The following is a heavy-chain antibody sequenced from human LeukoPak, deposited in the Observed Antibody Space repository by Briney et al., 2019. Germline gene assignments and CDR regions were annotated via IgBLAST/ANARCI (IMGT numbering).Heavy chain of an antibody. Sequence: PGGSLRLSCAASGFTFSSYGMHWVRQAPGKGLEWVAFIRYDGSNKYYANSVKGRFTISRDNSKNRLYLQMNSLRAEDTAVYYCARDKKSRWLVLHNFDYWGQGTLVTVSS. CDR2: IRYDGSNK. CDR1: GFTFSSYG. V-gene: IGHV3-30*02. D-gene: IGHD6-19*01. CDR3: ARDKKSRWLVLHNFDY. J-gene: IGHJ4*02.